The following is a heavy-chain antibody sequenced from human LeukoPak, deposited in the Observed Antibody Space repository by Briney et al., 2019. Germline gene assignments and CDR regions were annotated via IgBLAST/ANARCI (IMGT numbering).Heavy chain of an antibody. V-gene: IGHV3-74*01. D-gene: IGHD2-2*01. CDR3: ASLGSCSSTSCPTA. Sequence: GGSLRLSCAASGFTFSTYWMHWVRQAPGKGLVWVSRINSDGSSTSYADSVKGRFSISRDNAKKTLYLQMNSLRAEDTAVYYCASLGSCSSTSCPTAWGQGTLVTVSS. CDR2: INSDGSST. J-gene: IGHJ5*02. CDR1: GFTFSTYW.